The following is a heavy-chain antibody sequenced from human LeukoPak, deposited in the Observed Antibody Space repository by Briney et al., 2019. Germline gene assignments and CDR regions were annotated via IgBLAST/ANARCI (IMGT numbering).Heavy chain of an antibody. D-gene: IGHD3-3*01. CDR2: IDYSGST. Sequence: SETLSLTCTVSGGSISSYYWSWIRQPPGKGLEWIGYIDYSGSTNYNPSLKSRVTISVDTSKNQFSLKLSSVTAADTAVYYCARHEPLTIFGSGSNWFDPWGQGTLVTVSS. CDR1: GGSISSYY. V-gene: IGHV4-59*08. J-gene: IGHJ5*02. CDR3: ARHEPLTIFGSGSNWFDP.